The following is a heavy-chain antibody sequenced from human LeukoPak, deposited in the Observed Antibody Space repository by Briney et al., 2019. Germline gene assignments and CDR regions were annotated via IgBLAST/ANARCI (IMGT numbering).Heavy chain of an antibody. J-gene: IGHJ5*02. CDR3: GRHGASGSFLSWLDP. CDR2: VYYSGST. CDR1: GGSISSGGYY. Sequence: SQTLSLTCTVSGGSISSGGYYWGWIRQPPGKGLEWIGNVYYSGSTYYNPSLKSRVTISVDTSNNQFSLKLTSVTAADTAMYYCGRHGASGSFLSWLDPWGQGILVTVSS. V-gene: IGHV4-39*01. D-gene: IGHD1-26*01.